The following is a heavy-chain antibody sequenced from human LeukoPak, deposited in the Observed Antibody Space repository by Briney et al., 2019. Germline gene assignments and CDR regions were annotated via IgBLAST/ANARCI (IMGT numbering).Heavy chain of an antibody. CDR2: ISSSSSYI. CDR3: ARGLRGQRAYYFDY. J-gene: IGHJ4*02. Sequence: GGSLRLSCAASGFTFSSYSMNWVRQAPGKELEWVSSISSSSSYIYYADSVKGRFTISRDNAKNSLYLQMNSLRAEDTAVYYCARGLRGQRAYYFDYWGQGTLVTVSS. CDR1: GFTFSSYS. V-gene: IGHV3-21*01.